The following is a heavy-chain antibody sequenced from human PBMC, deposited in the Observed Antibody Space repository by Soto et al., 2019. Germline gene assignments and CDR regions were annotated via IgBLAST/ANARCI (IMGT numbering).Heavy chain of an antibody. CDR2: IYYSGST. V-gene: IGHV4-39*02. Sequence: SETLSLTCTVSGGSISSSSYYWGWIRQPPGKGLERIGSIYYSGSTYYNPSLKSRVTISVDTSKNQFSLKLSSVTAADTAVYYCAKDGITGTTPPNWFDPWGQGTLVTVSS. J-gene: IGHJ5*02. D-gene: IGHD1-7*01. CDR1: GGSISSSSYY. CDR3: AKDGITGTTPPNWFDP.